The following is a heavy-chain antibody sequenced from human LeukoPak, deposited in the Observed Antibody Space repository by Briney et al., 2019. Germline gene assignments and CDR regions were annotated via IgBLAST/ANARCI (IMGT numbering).Heavy chain of an antibody. CDR2: MSNSGTTV. CDR3: AREIYYDILTGYYRGLHDAFDI. Sequence: PGGSLRLSCAASGFTFSDYHMSWIRQAPGKGLEWVSYMSNSGTTVYHADSVKGRFTISRDNAKKSLYLQMNSLRAEDTAVYYCAREIYYDILTGYYRGLHDAFDIWGQGTMVTVSS. J-gene: IGHJ3*02. CDR1: GFTFSDYH. D-gene: IGHD3-9*01. V-gene: IGHV3-11*04.